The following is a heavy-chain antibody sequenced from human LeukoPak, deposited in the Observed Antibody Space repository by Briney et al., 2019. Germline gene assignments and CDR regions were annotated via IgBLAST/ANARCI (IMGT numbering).Heavy chain of an antibody. Sequence: SETLSLTCTVSGGSIGSYYWSWIRQPPGKGLEWVGYTFYSGSNSYNPSLKSRVTMSVDTSKNQLALKLSSVTATATAVYYCARVERQLWLRYPSYWFDPWGQGTLVTVSS. CDR2: TFYSGSN. J-gene: IGHJ5*02. D-gene: IGHD5-18*01. CDR3: ARVERQLWLRYPSYWFDP. CDR1: GGSIGSYY. V-gene: IGHV4-59*01.